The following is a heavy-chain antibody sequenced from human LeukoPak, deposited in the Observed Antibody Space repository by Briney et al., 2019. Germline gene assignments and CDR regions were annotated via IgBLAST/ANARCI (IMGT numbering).Heavy chain of an antibody. V-gene: IGHV1-2*02. CDR2: INPNSGGT. J-gene: IGHJ5*02. D-gene: IGHD3-10*01. Sequence: VASVKVSCKASGYTFTGDHMHWVRQAPGQGLEWMGWINPNSGGTNYAQKFQGRVTMTRDTSISTAYMELSRLRSDDTAVYYCARDLEHGITMVRGEPWGQGTLVTVSS. CDR3: ARDLEHGITMVRGEP. CDR1: GYTFTGDH.